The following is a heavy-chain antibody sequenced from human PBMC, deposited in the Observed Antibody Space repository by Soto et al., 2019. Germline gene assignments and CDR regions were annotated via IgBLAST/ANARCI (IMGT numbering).Heavy chain of an antibody. J-gene: IGHJ4*02. CDR2: IWNDGSNE. V-gene: IGHV3-33*01. Sequence: QVQLVESGGGVVQPGGSLRLSCEAFGFNFSSYGIHWLRQAPGKGLEWVAIIWNDGSNEYYADSVKGRFTISRDNSKNTVYLQVSKLRAEDTAVYFCARDQTDSGGYSDSWGQGTLVTVSS. D-gene: IGHD3-22*01. CDR1: GFNFSSYG. CDR3: ARDQTDSGGYSDS.